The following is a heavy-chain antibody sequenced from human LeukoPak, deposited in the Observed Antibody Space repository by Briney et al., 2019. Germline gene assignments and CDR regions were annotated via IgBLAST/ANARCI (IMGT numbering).Heavy chain of an antibody. V-gene: IGHV4-61*01. CDR1: GGSVSSGSYY. Sequence: PSETLSLTCIVSGGSVSSGSYYWTWIRQPPGRGLEWIGYIDYSGSTNYNPSLKSRVTISVETSKNQFSLKVSFVTAADTAVYYCARDYYYYYMDVWGKGTTVTVAS. CDR3: ARDYYYYYMDV. J-gene: IGHJ6*03. CDR2: IDYSGST.